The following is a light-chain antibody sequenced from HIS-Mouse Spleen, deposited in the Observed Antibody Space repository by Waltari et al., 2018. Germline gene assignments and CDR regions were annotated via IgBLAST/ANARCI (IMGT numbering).Light chain of an antibody. CDR1: AFPKNY. CDR3: YSTDSSGNHRV. CDR2: EDS. V-gene: IGLV3-10*01. Sequence: YELTQPPSASVPPGQTARITCPGDAFPKNYAYWYHQKSGQAPVLVIYEDSKRPSGIPERFSGSSSGTMATLTISGAQVEDEADYYCYSTDSSGNHRVFGGGTKLTVL. J-gene: IGLJ2*01.